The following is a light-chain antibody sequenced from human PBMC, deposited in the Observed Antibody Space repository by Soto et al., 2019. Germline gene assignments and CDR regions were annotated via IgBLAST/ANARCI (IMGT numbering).Light chain of an antibody. V-gene: IGKV3D-15*01. J-gene: IGKJ5*01. CDR1: QSISTH. CDR3: QQYYTWPS. CDR2: GVS. Sequence: EIVLTQYPGTLSWSPGERATLSCGASQSISTHLAWYKQKPGQAPRLLIYGVSSRAAGIPDRLSGSGSGTEFTLTISRMESEDSAVYYCQQYYTWPSFGQGTRLEIK.